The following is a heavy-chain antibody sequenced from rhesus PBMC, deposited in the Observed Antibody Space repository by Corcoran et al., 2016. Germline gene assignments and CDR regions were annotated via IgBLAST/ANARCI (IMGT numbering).Heavy chain of an antibody. CDR1: GFSFSDYY. CDR3: ARDFTYYYSGSYGLDY. J-gene: IGHJ4*01. Sequence: EVQLVESGGGLAKPGGSLRLSCAASGFSFSDYYMYWVRQAPGKGLGWVSGISYTGGSTYYADSVKGRFTISRENAKNTLYLQMDSLRAEDTAVYYCARDFTYYYSGSYGLDYWGQGVLVTVSS. V-gene: IGHV3S18*01. D-gene: IGHD3-16*01. CDR2: ISYTGGST.